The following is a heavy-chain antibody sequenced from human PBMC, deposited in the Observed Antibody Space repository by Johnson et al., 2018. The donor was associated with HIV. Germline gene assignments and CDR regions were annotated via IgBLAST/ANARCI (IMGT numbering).Heavy chain of an antibody. CDR1: GFTFSSYG. CDR2: IRYDGSNK. D-gene: IGHD5-18*01. J-gene: IGHJ3*02. CDR3: AKVDTAMVNAFDI. Sequence: QVQLVESRGVLVQPGGSLRLSCAASGFTFSSYGMHWVRQAPGKGLEWVAFIRYDGSNKYYADSVKGRFTISRDNSKNTLYLQMNSLRAEDTAVYYCAKVDTAMVNAFDIWGQGTMVTVSS. V-gene: IGHV3-30*02.